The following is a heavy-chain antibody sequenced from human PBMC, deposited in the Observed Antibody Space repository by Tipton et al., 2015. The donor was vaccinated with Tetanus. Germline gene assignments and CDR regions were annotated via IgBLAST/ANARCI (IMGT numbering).Heavy chain of an antibody. Sequence: GLVKPSQTLSLTCAISGDRVSSNTMAWNWIRQSPSRGLEWLGRTYYRSKGFNDYAVSLRGRITVNADTSRNQFSLQLNSVIPEDAAVYYCARDPRHSVDVWGQGTTVTVSS. CDR3: ARDPRHSVDV. CDR1: GDRVSSNTMA. J-gene: IGHJ6*02. CDR2: TYYRSKGFN. D-gene: IGHD4-11*01. V-gene: IGHV6-1*01.